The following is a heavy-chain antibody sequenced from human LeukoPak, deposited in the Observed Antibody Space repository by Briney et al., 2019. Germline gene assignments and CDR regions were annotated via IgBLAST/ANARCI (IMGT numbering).Heavy chain of an antibody. Sequence: GGSLRLSCAASGFTFDDYGMSWVRQAPGKGLEWVSGINWSGGSTGYADSVKGRFTISRDNAKNSLYLQMNSLRAEDTALYYCARGKPAAGTGYYYYYMDVWGKGTTVTVSS. CDR1: GFTFDDYG. V-gene: IGHV3-20*04. CDR3: ARGKPAAGTGYYYYYMDV. J-gene: IGHJ6*03. CDR2: INWSGGST. D-gene: IGHD6-13*01.